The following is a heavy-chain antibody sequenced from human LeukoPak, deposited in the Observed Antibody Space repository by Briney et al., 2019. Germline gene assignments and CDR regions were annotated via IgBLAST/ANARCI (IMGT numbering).Heavy chain of an antibody. V-gene: IGHV3-30-3*01. D-gene: IGHD6-6*01. CDR2: ISYDGSNK. Sequence: GRSLRLSCAASGFTFSSYAMHWVRQAPGKGLEWVAVISYDGSNKYYADSVKGRFTISRDNSKNTLYLQMHSLRAEDTAVYYCARVLSSSRIDYWGQGTLVTVSS. CDR3: ARVLSSSRIDY. CDR1: GFTFSSYA. J-gene: IGHJ4*02.